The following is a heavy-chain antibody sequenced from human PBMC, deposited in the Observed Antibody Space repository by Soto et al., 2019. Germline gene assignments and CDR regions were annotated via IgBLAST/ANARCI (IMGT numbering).Heavy chain of an antibody. V-gene: IGHV1-69*08. CDR2: IIPILGET. CDR1: GTIFSSYT. CDR3: ARGLGGRMDD. J-gene: IGHJ6*02. D-gene: IGHD3-16*01. Sequence: QVQLVQSGAEVKKPGSSVRVSCKASGTIFSSYTISWVRQAPGQRLEWMGRIIPILGETNSAQKFQDRVTLPADKYTNTAYMELNSLRLEDTAVYYCARGLGGRMDDWGQGTTVSVSS.